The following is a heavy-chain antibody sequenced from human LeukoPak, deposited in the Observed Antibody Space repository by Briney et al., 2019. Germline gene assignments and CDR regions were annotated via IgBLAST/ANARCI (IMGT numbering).Heavy chain of an antibody. CDR1: GFTFSSYS. D-gene: IGHD4-17*01. CDR3: AKVRDYGDFPDWYFDL. Sequence: GGSLRLSCAASGFTFSSYSMNWVRQAPGKGLEWVSAISGSGGSTYYADSVKGRFTISRDNSKNTLYLQMNSLRAEDTAVYYCAKVRDYGDFPDWYFDLWGRGTLVTVSS. J-gene: IGHJ2*01. V-gene: IGHV3-23*01. CDR2: ISGSGGST.